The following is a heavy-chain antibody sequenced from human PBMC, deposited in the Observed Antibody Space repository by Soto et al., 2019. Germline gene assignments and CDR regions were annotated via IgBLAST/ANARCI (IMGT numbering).Heavy chain of an antibody. V-gene: IGHV1-46*01. CDR1: GYTFTNYY. J-gene: IGHJ4*02. Sequence: SVKVSCKASGYTFTNYYMYWVRQAPGQGLEWMGIINPSAGSSSYAQRFQGRVTMTWDTSTTTVYMELSSLRSEDTAVYYCARVRGYTTTHYLDYWGQGTLVTVSS. D-gene: IGHD2-2*02. CDR2: INPSAGSS. CDR3: ARVRGYTTTHYLDY.